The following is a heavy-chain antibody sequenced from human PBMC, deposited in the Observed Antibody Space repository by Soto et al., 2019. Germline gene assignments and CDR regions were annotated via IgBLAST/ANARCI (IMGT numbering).Heavy chain of an antibody. CDR3: ARVVVVPAAMIILDAAFDI. D-gene: IGHD2-2*01. CDR1: GGTFRSYT. V-gene: IGHV1-18*01. CDR2: IIAYNGNT. Sequence: ASVKLSCKDSGGTFRSYTISWVRQAPGQGLEWMGRIIAYNGNTNYAQKLQGRVTMTADTSTSTAYMELRSLRSDDTAVYYCARVVVVPAAMIILDAAFDIWGQGTMVTVSS. J-gene: IGHJ3*02.